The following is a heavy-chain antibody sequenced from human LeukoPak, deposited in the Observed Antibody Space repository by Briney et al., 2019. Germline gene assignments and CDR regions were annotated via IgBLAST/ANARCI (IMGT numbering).Heavy chain of an antibody. CDR3: ARHKVGATGFDY. CDR2: IYYSGST. Sequence: SETLSLTCTVSGGSISTYYWSWIRQPPGKGLEWIGYIYYSGSTSYNPSLKSRVTISVDTSKNQFSLKLSSVTAADTAVYYCARHKVGATGFDYWGQGTLVTVSS. V-gene: IGHV4-59*08. D-gene: IGHD1-26*01. J-gene: IGHJ4*02. CDR1: GGSISTYY.